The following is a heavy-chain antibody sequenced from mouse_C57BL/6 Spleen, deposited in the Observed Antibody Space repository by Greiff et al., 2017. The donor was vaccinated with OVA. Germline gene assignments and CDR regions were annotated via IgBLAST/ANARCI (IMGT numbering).Heavy chain of an antibody. CDR1: GFTFSSYA. V-gene: IGHV5-9-1*02. CDR3: TREGGSNYVVFAY. Sequence: EVKVEESGEGLVKPGGSLKLSCAASGFTFSSYAMSWVRQTPEKRLEWVAYISSGGGYIYYADTVKGRFTFSRDNARNTLYLQMSSLKSEDTAMYYCTREGGSNYVVFAYWGQGALVTASA. D-gene: IGHD2-5*01. CDR2: ISSGGGYI. J-gene: IGHJ3*01.